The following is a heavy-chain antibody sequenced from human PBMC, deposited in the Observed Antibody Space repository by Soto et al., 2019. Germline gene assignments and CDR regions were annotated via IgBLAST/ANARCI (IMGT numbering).Heavy chain of an antibody. V-gene: IGHV4-34*01. CDR1: GESFSGYY. J-gene: IGHJ4*02. CDR3: ATGARRPSSWYSDY. CDR2: IHDSGST. D-gene: IGHD6-13*01. Sequence: SETLSLTCAVYGESFSGYYWSWIRQSPGKGLEWIGEIHDSGSTNYNPSLKSRLIISVDTSRNQFSLKLSSVTAADTAVYYCATGARRPSSWYSDYWGQGTLVTVSS.